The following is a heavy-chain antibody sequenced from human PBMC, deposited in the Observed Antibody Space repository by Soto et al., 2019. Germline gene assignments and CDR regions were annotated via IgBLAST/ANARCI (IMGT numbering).Heavy chain of an antibody. V-gene: IGHV1-8*01. CDR1: GYTFTSYD. CDR2: MNPNSGNT. J-gene: IGHJ4*02. D-gene: IGHD3-10*01. CDR3: GRGGVVYYYGSGSPSDY. Sequence: QVQLVQSGAEVKKPGASVKVSCKASGYTFTSYDINWVRQATGQGLEWMGWMNPNSGNTGYAQKFQGRVTMTRNTSISIANVVLRGLCCEVAAVFYCGRGGVVYYYGSGSPSDYWGQGTLVTVSS.